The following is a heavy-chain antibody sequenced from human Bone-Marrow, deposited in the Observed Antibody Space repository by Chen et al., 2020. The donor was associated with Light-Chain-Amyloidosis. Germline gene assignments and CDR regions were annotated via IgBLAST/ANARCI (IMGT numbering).Heavy chain of an antibody. CDR3: GGGARRSADH. CDR1: GGSVSRPTYY. D-gene: IGHD3-16*01. CDR2: IYYGGST. J-gene: IGHJ5*02. V-gene: IGHV4-31*03. Sequence: QVQLQESGPGLVKPSQTLSLTCTVSGGSVSRPTYYWSWIRQRPGKGLEWIGYIYYGGSTSYTPPPKSRVGSSPHTTSQQLFLSRKSVTAADTAVFYCGGGARRSADHRGRGTLVTASS.